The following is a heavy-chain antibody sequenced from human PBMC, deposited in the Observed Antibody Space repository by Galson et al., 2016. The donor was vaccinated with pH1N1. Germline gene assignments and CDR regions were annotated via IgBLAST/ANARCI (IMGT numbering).Heavy chain of an antibody. J-gene: IGHJ2*01. D-gene: IGHD1-1*01. Sequence: SVKVSCKASGYTFSDYYIHWVRQAPGQGLEWMGWINPSTGGTKFGHNFEERVTLTRDTSINTASMELSSLKADDTAIYYCARVMQYNDYWYFDLWGRGTLVTVSS. CDR2: INPSTGGT. V-gene: IGHV1-2*07. CDR1: GYTFSDYY. CDR3: ARVMQYNDYWYFDL.